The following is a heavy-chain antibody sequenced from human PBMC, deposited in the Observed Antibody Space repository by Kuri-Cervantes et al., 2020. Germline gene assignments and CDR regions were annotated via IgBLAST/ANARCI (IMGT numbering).Heavy chain of an antibody. CDR1: GFTFSSYW. CDR2: IKHDGSEK. Sequence: GESLKISCAASGFTFSSYWMTWVRQAPGKGLEWVANIKHDGSEKHYVDSVKGRFTISRDNAKNLLYLQMDSLRAEDTAVYYCARDRDYFDYWGQGTLVTVSS. D-gene: IGHD3-10*01. V-gene: IGHV3-7*03. J-gene: IGHJ4*02. CDR3: ARDRDYFDY.